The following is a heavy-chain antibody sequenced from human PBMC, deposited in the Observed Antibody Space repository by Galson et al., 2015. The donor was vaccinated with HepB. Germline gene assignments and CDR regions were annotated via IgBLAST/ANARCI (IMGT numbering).Heavy chain of an antibody. CDR2: IYSGGST. Sequence: SLRLSCAASGFTVSSNYMSWVRQAPGKGLEWVSVIYSGGSTYCADSVKGRFTISRDNFKNTLYLQMNSLRSEDTAMYYCARAKGDYVRGYYFDYWGQGTLVTVSS. D-gene: IGHD4-17*01. J-gene: IGHJ4*02. V-gene: IGHV3-66*01. CDR1: GFTVSSNY. CDR3: ARAKGDYVRGYYFDY.